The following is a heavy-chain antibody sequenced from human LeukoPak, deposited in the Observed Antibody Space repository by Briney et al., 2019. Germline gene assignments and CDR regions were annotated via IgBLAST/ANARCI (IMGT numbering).Heavy chain of an antibody. CDR3: ARKPEDWFDP. V-gene: IGHV4-61*02. J-gene: IGHJ5*02. CDR2: IYTSGST. Sequence: SETLSLTCTVSGGSISSGSYYWSWIRQPAGKGLEWIGRIYTSGSTNYNPSLKSRVTISVDTSKNQFSLKLSSVTAADTAVYYCARKPEDWFDPWGQGTLVTVSS. CDR1: GGSISSGSYY.